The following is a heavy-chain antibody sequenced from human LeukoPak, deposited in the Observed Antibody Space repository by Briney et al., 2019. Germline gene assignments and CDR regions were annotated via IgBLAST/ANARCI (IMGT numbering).Heavy chain of an antibody. J-gene: IGHJ4*02. CDR2: ISYDGTNK. V-gene: IGHV3-30*18. CDR1: GFTFSNAW. CDR3: AKDCSSTSCPTSDY. D-gene: IGHD2-2*01. Sequence: TGGSLRLSCAASGFTFSNAWMSWVRQAPGKGLEWVTVISYDGTNKYYADSVKGRFTISRDNSKNTLYLQMNRLRAEDTAVYYCAKDCSSTSCPTSDYWGQGTLVTVSS.